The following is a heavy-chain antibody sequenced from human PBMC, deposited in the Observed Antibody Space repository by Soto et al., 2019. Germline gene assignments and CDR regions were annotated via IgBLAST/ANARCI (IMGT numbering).Heavy chain of an antibody. CDR1: GGTFSSYA. V-gene: IGHV1-69*06. J-gene: IGHJ4*02. D-gene: IGHD1-26*01. Sequence: SVKVSCKASGGTFSSYAISWVRQAPGQGLEWMGGIIPIFGTANYAQKFQGRVTITADKSTSTAYMELSSLRSEDTDVYYCARDWAVAGASPYSGSYGGFGYWGQGTLVTVSS. CDR2: IIPIFGTA. CDR3: ARDWAVAGASPYSGSYGGFGY.